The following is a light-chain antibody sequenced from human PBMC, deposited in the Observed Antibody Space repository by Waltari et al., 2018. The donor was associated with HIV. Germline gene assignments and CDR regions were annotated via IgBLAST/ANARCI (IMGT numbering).Light chain of an antibody. J-gene: IGKJ1*01. Sequence: DIVMTQPPDSLAVSLGERATINCKSSQSVLYSSNNKNYLAWYQHKSGQPPRLLINWSSSRESGVPDRFSGSGSGTDFTLTISSLQAEDVAVYYCQQYYTTPWTFGQGTKVEIK. CDR2: WSS. V-gene: IGKV4-1*01. CDR1: QSVLYSSNNKNY. CDR3: QQYYTTPWT.